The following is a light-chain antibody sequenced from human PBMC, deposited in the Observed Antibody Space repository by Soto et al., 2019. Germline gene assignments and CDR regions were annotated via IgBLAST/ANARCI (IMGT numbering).Light chain of an antibody. CDR3: QQYTSHSWT. J-gene: IGKJ1*01. Sequence: IPMTQSPSTLSASVGDRVTITCRASETINNWLAWYQQKPGIAPKLPIYDAYILESGVPSRFSGSGSGTEFTLTISSLQPDDLATYYCQQYTSHSWTFGQGTKVDNK. V-gene: IGKV1-5*01. CDR1: ETINNW. CDR2: DAY.